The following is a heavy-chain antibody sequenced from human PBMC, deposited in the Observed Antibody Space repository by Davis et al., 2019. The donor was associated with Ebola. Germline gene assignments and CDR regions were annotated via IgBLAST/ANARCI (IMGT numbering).Heavy chain of an antibody. CDR3: AGDPNWESDS. CDR1: GFTFSLTD. J-gene: IGHJ5*01. V-gene: IGHV3-23*01. CDR2: INGAAWST. Sequence: GESLKISCAASGFTFSLTDMNWFRQAPGRGPEWVANINGAAWSTSYADSVKGRFTISRDNSKNMLYLQMDSLRIEDTAQYFCAGDPNWESDSWGQGTPVSVSS. D-gene: IGHD1-1*01.